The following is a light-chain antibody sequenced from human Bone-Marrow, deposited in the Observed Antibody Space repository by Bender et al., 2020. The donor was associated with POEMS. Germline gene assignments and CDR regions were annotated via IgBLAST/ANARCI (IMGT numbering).Light chain of an antibody. Sequence: SYELTQPPSVSVSPGQTARITCSGDELANQYGYWYQQKAGQAPGVVIYKDTERPSGIPGRFSGSISGTMATLTISGVQAEDEADYYCQSVDTSATYRIFGGGTKLTVL. V-gene: IGLV3-25*03. CDR3: QSVDTSATYRI. CDR1: ELANQY. CDR2: KDT. J-gene: IGLJ2*01.